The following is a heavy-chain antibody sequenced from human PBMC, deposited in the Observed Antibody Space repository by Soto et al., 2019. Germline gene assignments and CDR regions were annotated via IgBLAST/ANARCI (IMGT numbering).Heavy chain of an antibody. CDR1: GYTFTTHG. V-gene: IGHV1-18*01. CDR2: VRGDNGHT. D-gene: IGHD2-2*01. Sequence: QVQLVQSGAEVKKPGASVKVSCKASGYTFTTHGISWVRQVPGQGLEWMGWVRGDNGHTNYAQSLQGRVTMTTDTSTNTAYIELRRLGSDDTAVYYCARDLGYCRSGPCYREWFDPWGKGTLVTVSS. J-gene: IGHJ5*02. CDR3: ARDLGYCRSGPCYREWFDP.